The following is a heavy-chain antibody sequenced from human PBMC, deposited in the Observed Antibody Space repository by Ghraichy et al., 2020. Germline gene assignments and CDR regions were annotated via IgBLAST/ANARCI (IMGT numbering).Heavy chain of an antibody. V-gene: IGHV3-21*01. D-gene: IGHD1-1*01. CDR2: ISSSSSYI. CDR3: ARAEPLEVEDY. J-gene: IGHJ4*02. Sequence: LSLTCAASGFTFSSYSMNWVRQAPGKGLEWVSSISSSSSYIYYADSVKGRFTISRDNAKNSLYLQMNSLRAEDTAVYYCARAEPLEVEDYWGQGTLVTVSS. CDR1: GFTFSSYS.